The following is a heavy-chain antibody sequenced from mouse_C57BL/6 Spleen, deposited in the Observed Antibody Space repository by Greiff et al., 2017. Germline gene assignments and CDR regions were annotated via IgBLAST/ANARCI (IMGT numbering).Heavy chain of an antibody. CDR3: ARFPGYYGSSFYWYFDV. CDR1: GYTFTSYW. CDR2: IDPSDSYT. V-gene: IGHV1-69*01. Sequence: VQLQQPGAELVMPGASVKLSCKASGYTFTSYWMHWVKQRPGQGLEWIGEIDPSDSYTNYNQKFKGKSTLTVDKSSSTAYMQLSSLTSEDSAVYYCARFPGYYGSSFYWYFDVWGTGTTVTVSS. J-gene: IGHJ1*03. D-gene: IGHD1-1*01.